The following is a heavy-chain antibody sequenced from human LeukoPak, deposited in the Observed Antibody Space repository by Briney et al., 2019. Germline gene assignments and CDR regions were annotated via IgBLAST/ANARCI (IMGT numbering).Heavy chain of an antibody. CDR1: GGTFSSYA. D-gene: IGHD2-8*01. Sequence: ASVKVSCKASGGTFSSYAISWVRQAPGQGLEWMGWINPNSGGTNYAQKFQGRVTMARDTSISTAYMELSRLRSDDTAVYYCARRYCTNGVCYAPRTMDAFDIWGQGTMVTVSS. CDR2: INPNSGGT. J-gene: IGHJ3*02. CDR3: ARRYCTNGVCYAPRTMDAFDI. V-gene: IGHV1-2*02.